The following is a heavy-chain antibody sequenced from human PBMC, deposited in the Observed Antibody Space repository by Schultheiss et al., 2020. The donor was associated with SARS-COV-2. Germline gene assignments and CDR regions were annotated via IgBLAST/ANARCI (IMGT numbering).Heavy chain of an antibody. CDR3: VRWLQPDFDY. J-gene: IGHJ4*02. V-gene: IGHV3-48*04. Sequence: GGSLRLSCAASGFTVSSNEMSWVRQAPGKGLEWVSGISWNSGSIGYADSVKGRFTISRDNAKNSLYLQMNSLRAEDTAVYYCVRWLQPDFDYWGQGTLVTVSS. CDR1: GFTVSSNE. D-gene: IGHD5-24*01. CDR2: ISWNSGSI.